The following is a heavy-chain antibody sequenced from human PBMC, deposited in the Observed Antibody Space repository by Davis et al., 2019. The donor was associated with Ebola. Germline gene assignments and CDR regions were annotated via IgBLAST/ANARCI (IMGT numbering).Heavy chain of an antibody. V-gene: IGHV1-69*06. J-gene: IGHJ2*01. CDR2: TIPIFGTA. CDR1: GGTFSSYA. Sequence: SVKVSCKASGGTFSSYAISWVRQAPGQGLEWMGGTIPIFGTANYAQKFQGRVTITADKSTSTAYMELSSLRSEDTALYYCAKDSNWELVQDWYFDLWGRGTLVTVSS. D-gene: IGHD1-26*01. CDR3: AKDSNWELVQDWYFDL.